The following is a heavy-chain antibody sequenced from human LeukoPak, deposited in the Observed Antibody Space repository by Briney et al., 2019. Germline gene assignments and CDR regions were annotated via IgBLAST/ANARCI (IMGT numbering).Heavy chain of an antibody. CDR3: AGSRYGVDWFDP. D-gene: IGHD3-22*01. J-gene: IGHJ5*02. CDR2: MNPNSGNT. Sequence: VASVKVSCKASGYTFTSYDINWVRQATGQGLEWMGWMNPNSGNTGYAQKFQGRVTLTRDTSTSTVYMDLSSLRSEDTAVYYCAGSRYGVDWFDPWGQGTLVTVSS. CDR1: GYTFTSYD. V-gene: IGHV1-8*01.